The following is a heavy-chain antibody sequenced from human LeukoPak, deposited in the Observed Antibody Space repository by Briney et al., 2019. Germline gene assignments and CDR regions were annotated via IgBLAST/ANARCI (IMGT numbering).Heavy chain of an antibody. D-gene: IGHD5-18*01. CDR3: ARDRSRGYSYGYCFDY. CDR2: IIPIFGTA. Sequence: SVKVSCKASGGTFSSYAISWVRQAPGQGLEWMGRIIPIFGTANYAQRFQGRVTITTDESTSTAYMELSSLRSEDTAVYYCARDRSRGYSYGYCFDYWGQGTLVTVSS. J-gene: IGHJ4*02. V-gene: IGHV1-69*05. CDR1: GGTFSSYA.